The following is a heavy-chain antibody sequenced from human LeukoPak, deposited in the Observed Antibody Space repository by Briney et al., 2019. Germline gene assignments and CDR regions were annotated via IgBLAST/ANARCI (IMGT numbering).Heavy chain of an antibody. CDR2: ISSSGSTI. D-gene: IGHD5-18*01. J-gene: IGHJ4*02. CDR1: GFTFSSYE. CDR3: ARDGRQPRLQHFDY. V-gene: IGHV3-48*03. Sequence: PGGSLRLSCAASGFTFSSYEMNWVRQTPGKGLEWVSYISSSGSTIYYADSVKGRFTISGDNGKNSLYLQMNRLRAEDTAVYYCARDGRQPRLQHFDYWGQGTLVTVPS.